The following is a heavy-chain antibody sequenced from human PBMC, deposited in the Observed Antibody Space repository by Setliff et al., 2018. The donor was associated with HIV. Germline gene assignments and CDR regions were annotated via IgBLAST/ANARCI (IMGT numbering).Heavy chain of an antibody. V-gene: IGHV3-48*04. CDR1: GFTFSFYS. D-gene: IGHD6-13*01. CDR3: AKGRAGYSFDY. CDR2: ISFSGNTT. Sequence: PGGSLRLSCAASGFTFSFYSMNWVRQAPGKGLEWVSYISFSGNTTYYRDSVRGRSTIARDNARNSLYLQMNSLKADDTAVYYCAKGRAGYSFDYWGQGTLVTVSS. J-gene: IGHJ4*02.